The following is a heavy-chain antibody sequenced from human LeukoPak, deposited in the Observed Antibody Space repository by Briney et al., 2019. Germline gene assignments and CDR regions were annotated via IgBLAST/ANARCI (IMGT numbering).Heavy chain of an antibody. J-gene: IGHJ4*02. D-gene: IGHD3-22*01. V-gene: IGHV1-2*02. CDR2: INPNSGGT. CDR3: ARAHRWSYYYDSSGYYYFDY. Sequence: ASVKVSCKAPGYTFTGYYMHWVRQAPGQGLEWMGWINPNSGGTNYAQKFQGRVTMTRDTSISTAYMELSRLRSDDTAVYYCARAHRWSYYYDSSGYYYFDYWGQGTLVTVSS. CDR1: GYTFTGYY.